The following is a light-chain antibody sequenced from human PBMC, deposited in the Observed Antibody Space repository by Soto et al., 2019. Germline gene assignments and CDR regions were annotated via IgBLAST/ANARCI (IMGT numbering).Light chain of an antibody. CDR2: DTS. V-gene: IGKV3-11*01. CDR1: QSISSH. CDR3: QQRSNRPLT. Sequence: EIVMTQSPATLSVSPGERATLSCRASQSISSHLAWYQQKPGQAPRLLIYDTSIRASGIPARFSGSGSGTDCTITISSLDPEDFEVYYCQQRSNRPLTFGQGTRLEIK. J-gene: IGKJ5*01.